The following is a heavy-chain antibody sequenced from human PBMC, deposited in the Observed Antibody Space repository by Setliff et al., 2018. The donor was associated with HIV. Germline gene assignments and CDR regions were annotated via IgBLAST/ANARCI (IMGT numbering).Heavy chain of an antibody. Sequence: PSETLSLTCTVSGGSITSYYWSWIRQPAGKGLEWFGRTYISGSTNYNPSFESRVTMSIDTSKRQFSLKLTSVTAADTAVYYCARGLYGSGSFFFDSWGRGTLVTVSS. D-gene: IGHD3-10*01. CDR3: ARGLYGSGSFFFDS. J-gene: IGHJ4*02. V-gene: IGHV4-4*07. CDR2: TYISGST. CDR1: GGSITSYY.